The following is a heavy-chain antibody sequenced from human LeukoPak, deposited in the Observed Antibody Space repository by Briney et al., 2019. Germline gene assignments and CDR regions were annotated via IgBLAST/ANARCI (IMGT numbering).Heavy chain of an antibody. CDR3: AKVLTYYYDSSGYATDY. Sequence: GGSLRLSCAASGFTFXSYAMSWVRQAPGKGLEWVSAISGSGGSTYYADSVKGRFTISRDNSKNTLYLQMNSLRAEDTAVYYCAKVLTYYYDSSGYATDYWGQGTLVTVSS. CDR2: ISGSGGST. D-gene: IGHD3-22*01. V-gene: IGHV3-23*01. CDR1: GFTFXSYA. J-gene: IGHJ4*02.